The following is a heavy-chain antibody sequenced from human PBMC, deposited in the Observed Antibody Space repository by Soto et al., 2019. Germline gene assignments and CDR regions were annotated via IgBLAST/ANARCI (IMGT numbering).Heavy chain of an antibody. V-gene: IGHV1-2*04. D-gene: IGHD6-6*01. CDR1: GYTFTGYY. CDR3: ARGEGFSSSSHYYYCMDV. Sequence: ASVKVSCKASGYTFTGYYMHWVRQAPGQGLEWMGWINPNSGGTNYAQKFQGWVTMTRDTSISTAYMELSRLRSDDTAVYYCARGEGFSSSSHYYYCMDVWGKGTTVTVSS. J-gene: IGHJ6*03. CDR2: INPNSGGT.